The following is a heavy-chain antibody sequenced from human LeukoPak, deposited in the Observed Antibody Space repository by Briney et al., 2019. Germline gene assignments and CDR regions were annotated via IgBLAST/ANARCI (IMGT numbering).Heavy chain of an antibody. CDR1: GGSISSYY. D-gene: IGHD3-16*02. CDR3: ARFTHDYVWGSYRPYFDY. CDR2: IYYSGST. J-gene: IGHJ4*02. Sequence: KPSETLSLTCTVSGGSISSYYWSWIRQPPGKGLEWIGYIYYSGSTNYNPSLKSRVTISVDTPKNQFSLKLSSVTAADTAVYYCARFTHDYVWGSYRPYFDYWGQGTLVTVSS. V-gene: IGHV4-59*01.